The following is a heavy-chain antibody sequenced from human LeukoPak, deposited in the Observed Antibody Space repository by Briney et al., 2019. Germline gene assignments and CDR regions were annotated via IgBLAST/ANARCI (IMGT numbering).Heavy chain of an antibody. J-gene: IGHJ6*03. CDR3: ARGRVSSSTWYSTYYYYFYMDV. V-gene: IGHV3-11*01. CDR2: ISSSGSSI. CDR1: GFTFSDYY. Sequence: GGSLRLSCAASGFTFSDYYMSWVRQAPGKGLEWVSSISSSGSSIYYADSLKGRFTISRDNAKNSLDLQMNSLRAEDTAVYFCARGRVSSSTWYSTYYYYFYMDVWGKGTTVTVSS. D-gene: IGHD6-13*01.